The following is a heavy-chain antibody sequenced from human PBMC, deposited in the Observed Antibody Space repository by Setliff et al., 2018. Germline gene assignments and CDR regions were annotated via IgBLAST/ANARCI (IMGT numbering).Heavy chain of an antibody. Sequence: KPSETLSLTCAVSGYSISSGYYWGWIRQPPGKGLEWIGSIHHSGSTYYNPSLKSRVTISVDTSKNQFSLKLSSVTAADTAVYYWARLRYYGSGSYLDYWGQGTLVTV. V-gene: IGHV4-38-2*01. CDR2: IHHSGST. D-gene: IGHD3-10*01. CDR1: GYSISSGYY. J-gene: IGHJ4*02. CDR3: ARLRYYGSGSYLDY.